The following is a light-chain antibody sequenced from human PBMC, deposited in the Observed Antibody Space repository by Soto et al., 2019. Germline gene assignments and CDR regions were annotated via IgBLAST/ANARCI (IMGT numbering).Light chain of an antibody. CDR2: KAS. Sequence: DIQMTQSPSTLSASVGDRVTITCRASQSISSWLAWYQQKPGKAPKVLIRKASSLESGVQSRFSGSGSGTEFTLTISSLQPDDFATYHCQQYSIYPLTFGGGTKVEIK. CDR1: QSISSW. J-gene: IGKJ4*01. V-gene: IGKV1-5*03. CDR3: QQYSIYPLT.